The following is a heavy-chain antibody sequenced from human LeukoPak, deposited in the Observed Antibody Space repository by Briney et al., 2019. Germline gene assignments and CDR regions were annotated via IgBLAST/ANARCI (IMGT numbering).Heavy chain of an antibody. CDR3: ARGKWIQLWLLDY. CDR1: GGFFSGYY. J-gene: IGHJ4*02. D-gene: IGHD5-18*01. CDR2: INHSGST. Sequence: SETLSLTCAVYGGFFSGYYWSWIRQPPGKGLEWIGEINHSGSTNYNPSLKSRVTISLDTSKNQFSLKLNSVTAADTAVYYCARGKWIQLWLLDYWGQGTLVTVSS. V-gene: IGHV4-34*01.